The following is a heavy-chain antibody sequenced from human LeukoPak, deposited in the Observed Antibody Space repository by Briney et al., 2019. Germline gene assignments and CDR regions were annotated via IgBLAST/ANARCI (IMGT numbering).Heavy chain of an antibody. J-gene: IGHJ4*02. CDR2: ISYDGSNK. D-gene: IGHD2-2*01. V-gene: IGHV3-30*18. Sequence: GRSLRLSCAASGFTFSSYGMHWVRQAPGKGLEWVAVISYDGSNKYYADSVKGRFTISRDNSKNTLYLQMNSLRAEDTAVYYCVKGQVARRKVVPAAIGDYWGQGTLVTVSS. CDR3: VKGQVARRKVVPAAIGDY. CDR1: GFTFSSYG.